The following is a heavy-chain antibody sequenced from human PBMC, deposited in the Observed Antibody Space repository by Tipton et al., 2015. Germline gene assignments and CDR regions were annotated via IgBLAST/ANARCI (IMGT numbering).Heavy chain of an antibody. CDR3: ARDYGSGWYGALDY. CDR1: GFTFSSYG. V-gene: IGHV3-30*03. Sequence: SLRLSCAASGFTFSSYGMHWVRQAPGKGLEWVAIISYDGSNKYYANSVKGRFTISRDNSKNTLYLQMNSLRAEDTAVYYCARDYGSGWYGALDYWGQGTLVTVSS. D-gene: IGHD6-19*01. J-gene: IGHJ4*02. CDR2: ISYDGSNK.